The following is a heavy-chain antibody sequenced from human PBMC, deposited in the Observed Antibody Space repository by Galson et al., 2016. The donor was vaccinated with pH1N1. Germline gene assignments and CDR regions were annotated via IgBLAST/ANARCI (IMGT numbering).Heavy chain of an antibody. CDR1: GFTFIRYA. J-gene: IGHJ4*02. CDR3: ARFNDGA. CDR2: TSFDGSAK. V-gene: IGHV3-30*04. Sequence: SLRLSCAASGFTFIRYAMHWVRQAPGRGLEWVAVTSFDGSAKYFADSVKGRFTISRDNARDSLYLQMNSLRAEDTAVYYCARFNDGAWGQGTLVSVSS. D-gene: IGHD5-24*01.